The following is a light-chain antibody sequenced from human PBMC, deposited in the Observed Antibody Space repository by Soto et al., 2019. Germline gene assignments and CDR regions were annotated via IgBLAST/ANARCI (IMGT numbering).Light chain of an antibody. CDR1: QGISRY. Sequence: IQLTQSPSSLSASVGDSVTITCRASQGISRYLSWYQQKPGRAPKLLISKASSLQSGVPSRFSGSGSGTEFTLTISSLQPDDFATYYCQQYNSYRAFGQGTKV. CDR2: KAS. CDR3: QQYNSYRA. J-gene: IGKJ1*01. V-gene: IGKV1-5*03.